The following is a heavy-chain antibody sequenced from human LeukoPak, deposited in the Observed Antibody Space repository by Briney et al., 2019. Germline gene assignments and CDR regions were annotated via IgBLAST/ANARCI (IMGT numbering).Heavy chain of an antibody. J-gene: IGHJ5*02. D-gene: IGHD3-9*01. CDR3: ARDLSGSRNNWFDP. CDR2: IYYSGST. CDR1: GGSISSYY. Sequence: PSETLSLTCTVSGGSISSYYWTWIRQPPGKGLEWIGYIYYSGSTNYNPSLKSRVTMSVDTSKNQFSLKLSSVTAADTAVYYCARDLSGSRNNWFDPWGQGTLVTVSS. V-gene: IGHV4-59*12.